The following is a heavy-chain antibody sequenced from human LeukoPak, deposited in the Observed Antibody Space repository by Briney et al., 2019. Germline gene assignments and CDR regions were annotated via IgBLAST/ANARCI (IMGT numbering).Heavy chain of an antibody. V-gene: IGHV4-34*01. CDR1: GGSFSGYY. J-gene: IGHJ4*02. D-gene: IGHD6-13*01. CDR2: INHSGST. CDR3: ARARIAAAGNFDY. Sequence: SETLSLTCAVYGGSFSGYYWSWIRQPAGKGLEWIGEINHSGSTNYNPSLKSRVTISVDTSKNQFSLKLSSVTAADTAVYYCARARIAAAGNFDYWGQGTLVTVSS.